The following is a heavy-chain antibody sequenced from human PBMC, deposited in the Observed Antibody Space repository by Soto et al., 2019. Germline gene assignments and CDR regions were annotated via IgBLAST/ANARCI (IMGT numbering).Heavy chain of an antibody. J-gene: IGHJ6*02. Sequence: QVRLVQSGAEVKKPGSSVKVSCEASGGTFSSYAVTWVRQAPGQGLEWMGGIIPIVTTPNYAQKFQGSLTISADKSTRPSYMELSSLRSEDTGVYYCARVGYNFLSRYHYYGMDVWGQGATVIVSS. CDR3: ARVGYNFLSRYHYYGMDV. CDR1: GGTFSSYA. D-gene: IGHD3-3*01. V-gene: IGHV1-69*06. CDR2: IIPIVTTP.